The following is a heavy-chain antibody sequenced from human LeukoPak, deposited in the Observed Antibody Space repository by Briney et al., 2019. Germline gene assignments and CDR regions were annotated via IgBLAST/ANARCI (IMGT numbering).Heavy chain of an antibody. CDR3: ATETNGRHYDY. CDR2: IGPTGFDR. V-gene: IGHV3-21*06. CDR1: GLTFSTSG. D-gene: IGHD1-14*01. Sequence: GRSLRLSCTTSGLTFSTSGFNWVRQAPGGGLEWVASIGPTGFDRDHADSIKGRLTISRDNANNFLYLQMDSLRAEDTAVYYCATETNGRHYDYWGQGTLLTVSS. J-gene: IGHJ4*02.